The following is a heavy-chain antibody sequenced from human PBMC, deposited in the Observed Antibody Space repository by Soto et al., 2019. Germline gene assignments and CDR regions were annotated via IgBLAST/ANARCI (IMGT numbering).Heavy chain of an antibody. J-gene: IGHJ5*02. CDR1: GGSFSGYY. V-gene: IGHV4-34*01. CDR3: GRLVRFPLSWFDP. CDR2: INHSGST. Sequence: TSETLSLTCAVYGGSFSGYYWSWIRQPPGKGLEWIGEINHSGSTNYNPSLKSRVTISVDTSKNQFSLKLSSVTAADTAVYYCGRLVRFPLSWFDPWGQGTLVTVSS. D-gene: IGHD3-10*01.